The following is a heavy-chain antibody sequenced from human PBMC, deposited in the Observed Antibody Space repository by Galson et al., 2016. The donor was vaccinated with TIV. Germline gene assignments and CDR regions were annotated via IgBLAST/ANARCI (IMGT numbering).Heavy chain of an antibody. D-gene: IGHD3-22*01. CDR3: AMAYYYDSSGYFYFES. V-gene: IGHV1-69*05. Sequence: SVKVSCKASGDTFSTNGISWVRQAPGQGLEWLGGIIPIFSTPNYAQKFQGRVTITTDESTTTAYMDLSSLRSEDTAVYYCAMAYYYDSSGYFYFESWGQGTTVIVSS. CDR2: IIPIFSTP. J-gene: IGHJ6*02. CDR1: GDTFSTNG.